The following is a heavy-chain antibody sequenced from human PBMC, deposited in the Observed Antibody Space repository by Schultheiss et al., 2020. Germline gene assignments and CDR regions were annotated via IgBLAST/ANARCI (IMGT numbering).Heavy chain of an antibody. D-gene: IGHD3-3*01. CDR1: GYTFSSHA. V-gene: IGHV1-46*01. CDR3: ARSGFLEWLSDRGLGY. J-gene: IGHJ4*02. CDR2: INPSGGST. Sequence: ASVKVSCKASGYTFSSHAIHWVRQAPGQRLEWMGIINPSGGSTSYAQKFQGRVTMTRDTSTSTVYMELSSLRSEDTAVYYCARSGFLEWLSDRGLGYWGQGTLVTVAS.